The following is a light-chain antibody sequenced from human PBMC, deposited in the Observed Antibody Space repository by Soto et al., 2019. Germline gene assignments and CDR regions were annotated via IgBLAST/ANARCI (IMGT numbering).Light chain of an antibody. J-gene: IGKJ1*01. V-gene: IGKV3-15*01. CDR3: QQYNDWPLT. Sequence: EIVMTQSPVTLSVSPGERATLSCRASQSVRSNLAWYQHKPGQAPSLLIYGAFTRATGIPARFSGTGSGTEFTLTISSLQYEDFALYYCQQYNDWPLTFGQGTKVEV. CDR1: QSVRSN. CDR2: GAF.